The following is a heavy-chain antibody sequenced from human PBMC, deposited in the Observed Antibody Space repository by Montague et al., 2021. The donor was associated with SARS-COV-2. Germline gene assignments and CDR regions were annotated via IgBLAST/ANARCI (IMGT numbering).Heavy chain of an antibody. CDR3: ARSGVGIFDFSYFDS. V-gene: IGHV4-38-2*02. Sequence: SETLSLTCSVSGFSISSGYYWGWIRQTPGKGLEWIGSRYQNGATYYSPSLKRPVTILLDTSKNQFSLSLTSVTAADTAVYYCARSGVGIFDFSYFDSWARDPWSSSLQ. CDR2: RYQNGAT. CDR1: GFSISSGYY. J-gene: IGHJ4*02. D-gene: IGHD3-3*01.